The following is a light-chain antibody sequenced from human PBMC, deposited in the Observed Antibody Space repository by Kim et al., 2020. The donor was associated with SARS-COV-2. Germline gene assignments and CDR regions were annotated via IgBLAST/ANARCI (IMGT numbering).Light chain of an antibody. CDR3: CSYAGSNWV. V-gene: IGLV2-23*01. Sequence: QSVLTQPASVSGSPGQSITISCTGTSSDVGSYNLVSWYQQHPGKAPKLMIYEGSKRPSGVSNRFSGSKSGNTVSLTISGLQAEDEADYYCCSYAGSNWVFGGGTQLTVL. J-gene: IGLJ3*02. CDR1: SSDVGSYNL. CDR2: EGS.